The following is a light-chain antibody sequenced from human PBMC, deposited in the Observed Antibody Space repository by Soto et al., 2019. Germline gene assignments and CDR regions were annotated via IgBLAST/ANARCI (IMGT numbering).Light chain of an antibody. V-gene: IGKV1-39*01. CDR2: AAS. J-gene: IGKJ5*01. CDR3: QQSYGTPIT. CDR1: QGISSY. Sequence: DIQLTQSPPFLSASVGDRVTITCRASQGISSYLAWYQQKPGKAPKLLIYAASTLQSGVPSRFSGSGSGTDFTLTITSLQPEDFATYYCQQSYGTPITFGQGTRLEIK.